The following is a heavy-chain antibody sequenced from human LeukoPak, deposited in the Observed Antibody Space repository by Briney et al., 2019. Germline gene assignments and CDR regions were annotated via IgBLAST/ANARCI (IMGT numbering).Heavy chain of an antibody. J-gene: IGHJ4*02. V-gene: IGHV3-30*02. CDR2: IPYDGSTK. D-gene: IGHD2/OR15-2a*01. CDR1: GFTFNSYG. CDR3: AKDGGYYSLDY. Sequence: GGSLRLSCAASGFTFNSYGIHWVRQAPGKGPEWVAFIPYDGSTKYYADSVKGRFTISRDNPKNTLYLQMDGLRAEDTAVYYCAKDGGYYSLDYWGQGTLVTVSS.